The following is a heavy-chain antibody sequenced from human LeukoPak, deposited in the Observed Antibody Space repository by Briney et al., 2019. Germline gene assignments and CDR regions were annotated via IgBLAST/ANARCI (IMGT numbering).Heavy chain of an antibody. J-gene: IGHJ4*02. CDR2: INPNSGDT. D-gene: IGHD3-9*01. V-gene: IGHV1-2*02. Sequence: ASVTVSCKASGYTFTGYYMHWVRQAPGQGLEWMGWINPNSGDTKYAQKFQGRVTMTRDTSISTAYLDLSSLKSDDTAVYYCARDRRELRYFDWFLDYWGQGTLVTVSS. CDR3: ARDRRELRYFDWFLDY. CDR1: GYTFTGYY.